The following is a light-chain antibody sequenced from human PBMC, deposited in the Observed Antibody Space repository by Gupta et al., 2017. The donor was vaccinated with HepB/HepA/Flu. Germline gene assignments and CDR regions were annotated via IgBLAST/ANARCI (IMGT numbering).Light chain of an antibody. CDR1: SSDVGGYNY. Sequence: GTSSDVGGYNYVSWYQQHPGKAPKLMIYDVSNRPSGLSDRFSGSKSGNTASLTISGLQADDEAEYYCSSYKSGRTLVVFGTGTKVTVL. V-gene: IGLV2-14*04. CDR3: SSYKSGRTLVV. CDR2: DVS. J-gene: IGLJ1*01.